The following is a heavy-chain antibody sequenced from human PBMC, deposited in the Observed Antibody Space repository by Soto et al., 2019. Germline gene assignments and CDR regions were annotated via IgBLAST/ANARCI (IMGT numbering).Heavy chain of an antibody. D-gene: IGHD4-17*01. CDR2: IYLDDSK. Sequence: QITLKESGPTLVKPTQTLTLTCSFSGFSLSTNGVGVGWIRQPPGKALEWLALIYLDDSKHYSPSLNTRLTTHTETSRNLVDLTMTNLEPVDTATYSCAKKGRGDNILGYWGQGTLVTVSS. CDR3: AKKGRGDNILGY. J-gene: IGHJ4*02. CDR1: GFSLSTNGVG. V-gene: IGHV2-5*02.